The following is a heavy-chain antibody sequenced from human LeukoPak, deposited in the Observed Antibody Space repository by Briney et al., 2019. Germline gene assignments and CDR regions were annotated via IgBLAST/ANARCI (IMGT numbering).Heavy chain of an antibody. CDR3: ARDSNTAMIILDH. V-gene: IGHV3-11*01. CDR1: GFTFSDYY. Sequence: GRSLRLSCVASGFTFSDYYMNWVRQTPEKGLEWIAHISGDSDTIYYTDSVKGRFTISRDNARDSLFLQMDSLRAEDTAVYYCARDSNTAMIILDHWGQGTPVTVSS. D-gene: IGHD5-18*01. CDR2: ISGDSDTI. J-gene: IGHJ4*02.